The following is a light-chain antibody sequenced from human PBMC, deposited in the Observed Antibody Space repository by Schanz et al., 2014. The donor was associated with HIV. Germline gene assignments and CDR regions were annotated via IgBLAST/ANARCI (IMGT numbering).Light chain of an antibody. V-gene: IGKV3-20*01. Sequence: EIVMTQSPATLSVSPGDRATLSCRASQSVSRFLAWYQQKPGQAPRLLIYGASSRATGIPDRFSGSGSGTDFTLTISRLETEDFAVYYCQQYGTSPRTFGQGTKVEIK. CDR2: GAS. J-gene: IGKJ1*01. CDR1: QSVSRF. CDR3: QQYGTSPRT.